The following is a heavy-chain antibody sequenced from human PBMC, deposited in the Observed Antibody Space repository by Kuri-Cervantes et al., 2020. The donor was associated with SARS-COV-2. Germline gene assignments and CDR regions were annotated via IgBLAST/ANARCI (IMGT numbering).Heavy chain of an antibody. D-gene: IGHD2-2*02. V-gene: IGHV3-30*03. CDR1: GFTFSSYG. CDR3: ARGGRNQYRYCSSTSCYMGDAFDI. CDR2: ISYDGSNK. J-gene: IGHJ3*02. Sequence: GGSLRLSCAASGFTFSSYGMHWVRQAPGKGLEWVAVISYDGSNKYYADSVKGRFTISRDNSKNTLYLQMNSLRAEDTAVYYCARGGRNQYRYCSSTSCYMGDAFDIWGQGTMVTVSS.